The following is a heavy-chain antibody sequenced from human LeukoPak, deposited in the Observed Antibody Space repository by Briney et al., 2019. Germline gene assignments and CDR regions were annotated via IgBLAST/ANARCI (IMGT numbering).Heavy chain of an antibody. CDR2: IIPIFGTA. V-gene: IGHV1-69*05. CDR1: GGTFSSYA. Sequence: ASVKVSCKASGGTFSSYAISWVRQAPGQGLEWMGGIIPIFGTANYAQKFQGRVTITTDESTSTAYMELSSLRPEDTAVYYCARDPVYGDYGVEYFQHWGQGTLVTVSS. CDR3: ARDPVYGDYGVEYFQH. J-gene: IGHJ1*01. D-gene: IGHD4-17*01.